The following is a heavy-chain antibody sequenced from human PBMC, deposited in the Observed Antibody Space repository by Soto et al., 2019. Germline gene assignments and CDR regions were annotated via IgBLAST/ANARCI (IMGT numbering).Heavy chain of an antibody. CDR2: IIPIFGTA. Sequence: QVQLVQSGAEVKKPGSSVKVSCKASGGTFSSYAISRVRQAPGQGLEWMGGIIPIFGTANYAQKFQGRVTITADESTSTAYMELSSLRSEDTAVYYCASLGNYYDSSGYSAPIGYWGQGTLVTVSS. V-gene: IGHV1-69*01. CDR3: ASLGNYYDSSGYSAPIGY. D-gene: IGHD3-22*01. J-gene: IGHJ4*02. CDR1: GGTFSSYA.